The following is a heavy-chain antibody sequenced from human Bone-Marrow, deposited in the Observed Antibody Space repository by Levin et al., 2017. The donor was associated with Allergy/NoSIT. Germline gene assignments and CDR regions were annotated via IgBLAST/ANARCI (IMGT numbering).Heavy chain of an antibody. CDR1: GFTFGTYG. J-gene: IGHJ6*04. V-gene: IGHV3-33*01. Sequence: GGSLRLSCAASGFTFGTYGIHWVRQAPGRGLEWVALIWSDGSKQYYADSVKGRFIISRDNAKNTVYLQMNSLRVEDTAVYYCVRGRRGVDVWGRGTTITVSS. D-gene: IGHD3-10*01. CDR3: VRGRRGVDV. CDR2: IWSDGSKQ.